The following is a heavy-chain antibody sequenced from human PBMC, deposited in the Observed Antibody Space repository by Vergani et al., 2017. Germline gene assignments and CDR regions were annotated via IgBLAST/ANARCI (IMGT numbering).Heavy chain of an antibody. CDR3: AIGPYYYDRSGYYDDDAFDV. Sequence: EVQLVESGGGLVQPGGSLRLSCAASGFIFSSYWMSWVRQAPGKGLEWVANIKQDGSKKYYDNSVKGRFTISRDNAKNSLYLQMNSLRAEDTAVYYCAIGPYYYDRSGYYDDDAFDVWSQGTMVTVSS. D-gene: IGHD3-22*01. CDR2: IKQDGSKK. V-gene: IGHV3-7*01. J-gene: IGHJ3*01. CDR1: GFIFSSYW.